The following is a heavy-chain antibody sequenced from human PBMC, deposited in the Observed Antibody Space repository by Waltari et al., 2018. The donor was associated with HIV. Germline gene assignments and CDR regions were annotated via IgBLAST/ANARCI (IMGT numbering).Heavy chain of an antibody. CDR2: IIPILGIA. J-gene: IGHJ6*02. D-gene: IGHD1-26*01. CDR1: GGTFSSYT. CDR3: ARDWLGATKRTYYYGMDV. Sequence: QVQLVQSGAEVKKPGSSVKVSCKASGGTFSSYTISWVRQAPGQGLEWMGRIIPILGIANYAQKFQGRVTITADKSTSTAYMELSSLRSEDTAVYYCARDWLGATKRTYYYGMDVWGQGTTVTVSS. V-gene: IGHV1-69*08.